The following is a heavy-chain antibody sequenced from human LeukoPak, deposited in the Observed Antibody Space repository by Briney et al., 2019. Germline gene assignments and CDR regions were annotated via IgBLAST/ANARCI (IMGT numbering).Heavy chain of an antibody. Sequence: PGRSLRLSCAASGFTFSSYAMHWVRQAPGKGLEWVAVIWYDGSNKYYADSVKGRFTISRDNSKNTLYLQMNSPRAEDTAVYYCAREYSYGNYGMDVWGQGTTVTVSS. J-gene: IGHJ6*02. V-gene: IGHV3-33*08. CDR1: GFTFSSYA. D-gene: IGHD5-18*01. CDR3: AREYSYGNYGMDV. CDR2: IWYDGSNK.